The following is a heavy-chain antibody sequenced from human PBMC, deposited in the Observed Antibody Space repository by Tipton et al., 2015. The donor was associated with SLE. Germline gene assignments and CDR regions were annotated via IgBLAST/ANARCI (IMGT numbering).Heavy chain of an antibody. D-gene: IGHD3-16*01. V-gene: IGHV4-38-2*01. Sequence: TLSLTCAVSGYSISSGYYWGWIRQPPGKGLEWIGSIYHSGSTYYNPSLKSRVTISVDTSKNQFSLKLSSVTAADTAVYYCARQGGLGANYWGQGTLVTVSS. CDR3: ARQGGLGANY. CDR2: IYHSGST. J-gene: IGHJ4*02. CDR1: GYSISSGYY.